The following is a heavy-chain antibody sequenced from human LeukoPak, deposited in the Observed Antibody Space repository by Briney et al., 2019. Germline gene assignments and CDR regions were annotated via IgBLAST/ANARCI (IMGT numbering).Heavy chain of an antibody. Sequence: PGGSLRLSCAASGFTVSSNYMSWVRQAPGKGLEWVSVIYSGGSTYYADSVKGRFTISRDNSKNTLYPQMNSLRAEDTAVYYCARVGYYYDSSGYYHFDYWGQGTLVTVSS. CDR3: ARVGYYYDSSGYYHFDY. D-gene: IGHD3-22*01. J-gene: IGHJ4*02. CDR1: GFTVSSNY. V-gene: IGHV3-53*01. CDR2: IYSGGST.